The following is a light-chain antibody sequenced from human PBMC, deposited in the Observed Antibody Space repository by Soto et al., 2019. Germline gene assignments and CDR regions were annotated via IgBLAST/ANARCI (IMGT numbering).Light chain of an antibody. CDR2: GAS. V-gene: IGKV3-20*01. Sequence: EIVLTQSPGTLSLSPGERATLSCRASQSISSSYLAWYQQKHGQAPRLLIYGASNRATGIPDRFSGSGSGTDFTLTISRLEPEDFAVYYCQQYGSSPRTFGLGTKVEIQ. CDR3: QQYGSSPRT. J-gene: IGKJ1*01. CDR1: QSISSSY.